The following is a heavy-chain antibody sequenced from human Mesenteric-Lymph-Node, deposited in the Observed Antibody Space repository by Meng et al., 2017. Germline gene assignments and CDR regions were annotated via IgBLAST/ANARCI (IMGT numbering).Heavy chain of an antibody. CDR2: ISYDGSNK. CDR3: AGGWELLRDY. J-gene: IGHJ4*02. CDR1: GFTFSSYA. D-gene: IGHD1-26*01. Sequence: GGSLRLSCAASGFTFSSYAMHWVRQAPGKGLEWVAVISYDGSNKYYADSVKGRFTISRDNSKNTLYLQMNSLRAEDTAVYYCAGGWELLRDYWGQGTLVTVSS. V-gene: IGHV3-30*07.